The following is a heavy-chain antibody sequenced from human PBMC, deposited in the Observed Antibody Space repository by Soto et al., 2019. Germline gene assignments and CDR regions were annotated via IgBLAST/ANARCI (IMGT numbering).Heavy chain of an antibody. CDR1: GFTFSSYS. Sequence: GGSLRLSCAASGFTFSSYSMNWVRQAPGKGLEWVSYISSSSSTIYYADSVKGRFTISRDNAKNSLYLQMNSLRDEDTAVYYCARCQVSWYRYYYYGMDVWGQGTTVTVSS. CDR2: ISSSSSTI. D-gene: IGHD6-13*01. CDR3: ARCQVSWYRYYYYGMDV. J-gene: IGHJ6*02. V-gene: IGHV3-48*02.